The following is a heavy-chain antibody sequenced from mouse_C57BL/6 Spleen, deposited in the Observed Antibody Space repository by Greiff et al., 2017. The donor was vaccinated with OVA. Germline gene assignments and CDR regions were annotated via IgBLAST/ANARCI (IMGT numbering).Heavy chain of an antibody. J-gene: IGHJ4*01. CDR1: GYTFTDYY. V-gene: IGHV1-26*01. CDR3: ARHYYGNYAYAMDY. D-gene: IGHD2-1*01. CDR2: INPNNGGT. Sequence: EVQLQQSGPELVKPGASVKISCKASGYTFTDYYMNWVKQSHGKSLEWIGDINPNNGGTSYNQKFKGKATLTVDKSSSTAYMELRSLTSEDSAVYYCARHYYGNYAYAMDYWGQGTSVTVSS.